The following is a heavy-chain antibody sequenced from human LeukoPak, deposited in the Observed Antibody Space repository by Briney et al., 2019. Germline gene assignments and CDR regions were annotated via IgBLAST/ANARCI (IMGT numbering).Heavy chain of an antibody. CDR3: AVSGRGGFYYYGMDV. CDR2: ISSASSII. CDR1: GSSFSSAS. V-gene: IGHV3-48*04. D-gene: IGHD1-26*01. Sequence: AGGSLRLSCAVSGSSFSSASMNWVRQAPAKGLEWLSYISSASSIIYYADSVRGRFTISRDNAKNSLYLQMNSLRAEDTAVYYCAVSGRGGFYYYGMDVWGQGTTVTVSS. J-gene: IGHJ6*02.